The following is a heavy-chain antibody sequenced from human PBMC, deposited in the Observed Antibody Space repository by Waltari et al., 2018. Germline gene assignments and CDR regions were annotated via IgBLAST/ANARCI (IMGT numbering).Heavy chain of an antibody. J-gene: IGHJ4*02. CDR2: RWHGGRT. D-gene: IGHD6-19*01. CDR3: ARNSSGWSFDS. V-gene: IGHV4-38-2*02. Sequence: QVQLQESGPGLVKPSETLSITCTVSGDSIRSNYYWGWIRQPPGKGLEWIGTRWHGGRTYTTPSLKSLVSRSMDTSKNQFSLKLNSVTAADTAVYDCARNSSGWSFDSWGQGTLVTVSS. CDR1: GDSIRSNYY.